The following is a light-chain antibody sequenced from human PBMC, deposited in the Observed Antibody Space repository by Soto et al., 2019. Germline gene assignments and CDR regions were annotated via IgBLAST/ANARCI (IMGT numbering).Light chain of an antibody. CDR3: QQVNKWPHT. J-gene: IGKJ2*01. V-gene: IGKV3-15*01. CDR1: ESVNQK. CDR2: VAS. Sequence: EVVLTQSPATLSVSPGERATLSCRASESVNQKLGWYQQKPGQAPRLLIYVASYRATGIPGRFSGSGSGTDYTLIISNLQPDDSAVYYCQQVNKWPHTFGQGTRLEIK.